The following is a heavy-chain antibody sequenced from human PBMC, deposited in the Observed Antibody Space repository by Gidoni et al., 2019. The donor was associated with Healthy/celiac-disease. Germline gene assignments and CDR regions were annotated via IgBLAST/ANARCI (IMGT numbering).Heavy chain of an antibody. CDR2: NSSSSSYT. J-gene: IGHJ4*02. CDR3: ARDRVATRLGASY. V-gene: IGHV3-11*06. D-gene: IGHD5-12*01. CDR1: GFTFSDYY. Sequence: QVQLVESGGGLVKPGGSLRLSCAASGFTFSDYYMSWIRQAPGKGLAWVSYNSSSSSYTNYADSVKGRFTISRDNAKNSLYLQMNSLRAEDTAVYYCARDRVATRLGASYWGQGTLVTVSS.